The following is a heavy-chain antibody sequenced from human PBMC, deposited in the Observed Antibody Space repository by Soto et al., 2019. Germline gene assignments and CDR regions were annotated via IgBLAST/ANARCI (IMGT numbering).Heavy chain of an antibody. CDR1: GGSFSGYY. CDR3: ARVYGSGRIYYYYGMDV. D-gene: IGHD3-10*01. J-gene: IGHJ6*02. V-gene: IGHV4-34*01. CDR2: INHSGST. Sequence: SETLSLTCAVYGGSFSGYYWSWIRQPPGKGLEWIGEINHSGSTNYNPSLKSRVTISVDTSKNQFSLKLSSVTAADTAVYYCARVYGSGRIYYYYGMDVWGQGTTVTVS.